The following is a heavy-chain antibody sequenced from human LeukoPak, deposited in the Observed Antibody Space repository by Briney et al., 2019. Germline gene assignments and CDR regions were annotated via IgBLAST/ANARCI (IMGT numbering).Heavy chain of an antibody. V-gene: IGHV1-18*01. D-gene: IGHD2-2*01. J-gene: IGHJ5*02. CDR3: ARVRAGPADQDIVVVPAAMRFDP. CDR2: ISAYNGNT. Sequence: ASVKVSCKASGYTFTSYGISWVRQAPGQGLEWMGWISAYNGNTNYAQKLQGRVTITTDTSTSTAYMELRSLRSDDTAVYYCARVRAGPADQDIVVVPAAMRFDPWGQGTLVTVSS. CDR1: GYTFTSYG.